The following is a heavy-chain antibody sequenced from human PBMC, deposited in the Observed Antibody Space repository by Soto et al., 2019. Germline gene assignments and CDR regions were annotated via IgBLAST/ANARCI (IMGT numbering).Heavy chain of an antibody. D-gene: IGHD5-18*01. V-gene: IGHV3-30*18. J-gene: IGHJ4*02. Sequence: GGSLRVSCAASGFTFSSYGMHWVRQAPGKGLEWLAVISYDGSNKYCADAVKGRFTISRDNSKNTLYLQMNSLRAEDTAVYYCAKGYRDFDYWGQGTLVTVSS. CDR2: ISYDGSNK. CDR1: GFTFSSYG. CDR3: AKGYRDFDY.